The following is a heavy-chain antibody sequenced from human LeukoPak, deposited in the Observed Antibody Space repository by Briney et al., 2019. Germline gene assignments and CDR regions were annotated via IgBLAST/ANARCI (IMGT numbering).Heavy chain of an antibody. CDR2: IYYSGST. D-gene: IGHD3-10*01. Sequence: SETLCLTCTVSGGSISSSSYYWGWICQPPEKGLEWIGSIYYSGSTYYNPSLKSRVTISVDTSKNQFSLKLSSVTAADTAVYYCARSYGSGSYYNSMDYWGQGTLVTVSS. CDR1: GGSISSSSYY. J-gene: IGHJ4*02. V-gene: IGHV4-39*07. CDR3: ARSYGSGSYYNSMDY.